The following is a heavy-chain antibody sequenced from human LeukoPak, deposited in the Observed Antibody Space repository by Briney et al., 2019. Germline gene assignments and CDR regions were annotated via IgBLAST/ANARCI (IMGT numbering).Heavy chain of an antibody. D-gene: IGHD3-22*01. Sequence: ASVKVSCKASGYTFTGYYMHWVRQAPGQGLEWMGWINPNSGGTNYAQKFQGRVTMTRDTSISTAYMELSRLRSDDTAVYYCARDLWFNYYDSSGYYYSSINYWGQGTLVTVSS. V-gene: IGHV1-2*02. CDR1: GYTFTGYY. CDR3: ARDLWFNYYDSSGYYYSSINY. CDR2: INPNSGGT. J-gene: IGHJ4*02.